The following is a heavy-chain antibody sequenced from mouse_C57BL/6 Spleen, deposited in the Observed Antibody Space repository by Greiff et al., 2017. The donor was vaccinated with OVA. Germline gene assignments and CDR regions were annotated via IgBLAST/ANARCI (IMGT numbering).Heavy chain of an antibody. J-gene: IGHJ1*03. CDR3: VSYGYDGWYFDV. CDR2: IRSKSNNYAT. V-gene: IGHV10-1*01. D-gene: IGHD2-2*01. Sequence: EVQRVESGGGLVQPKGSLKLSCAASGFSFNTYAMNWVRQAPGKGLEWVARIRSKSNNYATYYADSVKDRFTISRDDSESMLYLQMNNLKTEDTAMYYCVSYGYDGWYFDVWGTGTTVTVSS. CDR1: GFSFNTYA.